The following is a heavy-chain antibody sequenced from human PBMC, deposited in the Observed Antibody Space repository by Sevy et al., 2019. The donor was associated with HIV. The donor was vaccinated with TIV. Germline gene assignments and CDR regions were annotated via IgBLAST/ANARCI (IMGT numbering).Heavy chain of an antibody. CDR2: ISSSSSYI. CDR1: GFTFSSYS. V-gene: IGHV3-21*01. Sequence: GGSLRLSCAASGFTFSSYSMNWVRQAPGKGLEWVSSISSSSSYIYYADSVKGRFTISRDNAKNSLYLQMNSLRAEDTAVYYCARDRPPGRTIFGEVMNPRPFDYWGQGTLVTVSS. D-gene: IGHD3-3*01. J-gene: IGHJ4*02. CDR3: ARDRPPGRTIFGEVMNPRPFDY.